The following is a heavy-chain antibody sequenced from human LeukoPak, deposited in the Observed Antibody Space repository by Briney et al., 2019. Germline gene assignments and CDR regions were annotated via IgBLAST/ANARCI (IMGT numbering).Heavy chain of an antibody. V-gene: IGHV4-59*01. Sequence: PSETLSLTCTVSGDSISSYYWSWIRQPPGKGLEWIGYIYYSGSTNYNPSLKSRVTISVDTSKNQFSLKLSSVTAADMAVYYCARTLPRYSSSWYYFDYWGQGTLVTVSS. D-gene: IGHD6-13*01. J-gene: IGHJ4*02. CDR2: IYYSGST. CDR3: ARTLPRYSSSWYYFDY. CDR1: GDSISSYY.